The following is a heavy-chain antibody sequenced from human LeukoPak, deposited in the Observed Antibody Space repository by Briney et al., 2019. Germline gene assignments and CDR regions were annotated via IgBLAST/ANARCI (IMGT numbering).Heavy chain of an antibody. CDR3: ARPGYDSSGYTFDY. V-gene: IGHV4-61*05. CDR2: IYYSGST. D-gene: IGHD3-22*01. J-gene: IGHJ4*02. CDR1: GGSISSSSYY. Sequence: PSETLSLTCTVSGGSISSSSYYWGWIRQPPGKGLEWIGYIYYSGSTNYNPSLKSRVTISVDTSKNQFSLKLSSVTAADTAVYYCARPGYDSSGYTFDYWGQGTLVTVSS.